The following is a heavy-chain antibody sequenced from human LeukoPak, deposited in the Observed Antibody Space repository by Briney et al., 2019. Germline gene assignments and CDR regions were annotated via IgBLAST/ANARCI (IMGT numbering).Heavy chain of an antibody. V-gene: IGHV3-21*01. CDR2: ISSSSSYI. J-gene: IGHJ4*02. CDR1: GYTFSSYS. D-gene: IGHD6-19*01. Sequence: GGSLRLSCAASGYTFSSYSMNWVRQAPGKGLEWVSSISSSSSYIYYADSVKGRFTISRDNAKNSLYLQMNSLRAEDTAVYYCASIAVAEYFDYWGQGTLVTVSS. CDR3: ASIAVAEYFDY.